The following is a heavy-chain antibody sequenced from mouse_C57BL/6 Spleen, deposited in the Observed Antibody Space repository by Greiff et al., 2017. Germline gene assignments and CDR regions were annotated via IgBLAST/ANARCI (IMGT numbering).Heavy chain of an antibody. D-gene: IGHD1-1*01. CDR1: GYTFTDYY. J-gene: IGHJ1*03. V-gene: IGHV1-26*01. CDR3: AISYGGYFDV. CDR2: INPNNGGT. Sequence: EVKLQQSGPELVKPGASVKISCKASGYTFTDYYMNWVKQSHGKSLEWIGDINPNNGGTSYNQKFKGKATLTVDKSSSTAYMALRSLTSEDSAVYYCAISYGGYFDVWGTGTTVTVSS.